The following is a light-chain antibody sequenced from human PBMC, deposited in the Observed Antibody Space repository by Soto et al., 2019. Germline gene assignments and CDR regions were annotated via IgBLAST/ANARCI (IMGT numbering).Light chain of an antibody. CDR2: ANT. Sequence: QSVLTQPPSVSGAPGQRVTISCTGTSSNIGAGYNVHWYQQLPGAAPKLLIYANTNRPSGVPDRFTASKSGTSASLAISGLQAEDEADYSCQSFDSVLGDWVFGRGTKLTVL. CDR1: SSNIGAGYN. CDR3: QSFDSVLGDWV. V-gene: IGLV1-40*01. J-gene: IGLJ3*02.